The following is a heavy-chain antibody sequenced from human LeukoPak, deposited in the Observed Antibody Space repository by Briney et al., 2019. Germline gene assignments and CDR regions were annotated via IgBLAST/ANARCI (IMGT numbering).Heavy chain of an antibody. J-gene: IGHJ3*02. CDR2: ISSSGTTI. CDR3: AREPPQGVGAPAGAFDI. CDR1: GFTFSSYE. D-gene: IGHD1-26*01. Sequence: PGGSLRLSCAASGFTFSSYEMTWVRQAPGKGLEWVSHISSSGTTIYYADSVKGRFTISRDNAKNSLYLQMNSLRAEDTAVYYCAREPPQGVGAPAGAFDIWGQGTMDTVSS. V-gene: IGHV3-48*03.